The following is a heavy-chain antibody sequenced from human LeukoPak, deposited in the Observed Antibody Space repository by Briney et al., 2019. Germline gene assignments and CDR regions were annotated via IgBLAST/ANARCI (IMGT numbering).Heavy chain of an antibody. CDR1: GFAFSSYW. CDR2: IKQDGSDK. Sequence: GGSLRLSCAASGFAFSSYWMSWVRQAPGKGLEWVANIKQDGSDKQYVDSVKGRFTISRDNAKNSLYLQMNSLRAEDTAVYYCARESGSVTSEVDFDYWGQGTLVTVSS. V-gene: IGHV3-7*01. D-gene: IGHD4-17*01. J-gene: IGHJ4*02. CDR3: ARESGSVTSEVDFDY.